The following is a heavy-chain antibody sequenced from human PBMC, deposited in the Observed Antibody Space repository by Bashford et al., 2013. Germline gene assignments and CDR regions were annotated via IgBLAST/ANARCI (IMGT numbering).Heavy chain of an antibody. D-gene: IGHD3/OR15-3a*01. J-gene: IGHJ4*02. Sequence: VRQAPGKGLEWVAVIWYDGSNKYYADSVKGRFTISRDNSKNTLYLQMNSLRAEDTAVYYCARAEGTGYYRAPLNYWGQGTLGHRSPQ. V-gene: IGHV3-33*01. CDR3: ARAEGTGYYRAPLNY. CDR2: IWYDGSNK.